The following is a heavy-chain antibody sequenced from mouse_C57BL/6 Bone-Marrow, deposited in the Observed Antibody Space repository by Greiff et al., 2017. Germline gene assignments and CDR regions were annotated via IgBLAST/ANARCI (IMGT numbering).Heavy chain of an antibody. CDR2: IRNKANGYTT. Sequence: EVKLVESGGGLVQPGGSLSLSCAASGFTFTDYYMSWVRQPPGKALEWLGFIRNKANGYTTEYSASVKGRFTISRDNSQSILYLQMNALRAEDSATYYCARFSKLTGSDYWGKGTTLTVSS. V-gene: IGHV7-3*01. CDR1: GFTFTDYY. D-gene: IGHD4-1*01. CDR3: ARFSKLTGSDY. J-gene: IGHJ2*01.